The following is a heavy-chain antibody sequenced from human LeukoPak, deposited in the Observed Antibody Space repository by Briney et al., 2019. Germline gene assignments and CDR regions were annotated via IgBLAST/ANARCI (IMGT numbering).Heavy chain of an antibody. V-gene: IGHV3-11*01. D-gene: IGHD6-19*01. J-gene: IGHJ2*01. CDR3: ARVPTEYTSGFYRSYWYFDL. CDR1: GFTFSDYY. Sequence: PGGSLRLSCAASGFTFSDYYMSWIRQAPGKGLEWVSYISSSGSTIYYADSVKGRFTISRDNAKNSLYLQMNSLRAEDTAVYHCARVPTEYTSGFYRSYWYFDLWGRGTLVTVSS. CDR2: ISSSGSTI.